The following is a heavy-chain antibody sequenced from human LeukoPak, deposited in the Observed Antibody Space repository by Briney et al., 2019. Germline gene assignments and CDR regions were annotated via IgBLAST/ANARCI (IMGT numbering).Heavy chain of an antibody. CDR2: ILGSGGST. CDR1: GFTFSNYA. D-gene: IGHD3-9*01. Sequence: GASLRLSCAASGFTFSNYAMSWVRQAPGKGLEWVSAILGSGGSTYYADSVKGRFTVSRDNSKSTLYLQMNSLRVEDTALYYCSKWGDYDVLTGYYDSDFWGQGTLVTVSA. V-gene: IGHV3-23*01. CDR3: SKWGDYDVLTGYYDSDF. J-gene: IGHJ4*02.